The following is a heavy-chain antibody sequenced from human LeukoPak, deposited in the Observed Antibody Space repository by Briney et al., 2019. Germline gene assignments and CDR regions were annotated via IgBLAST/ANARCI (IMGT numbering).Heavy chain of an antibody. CDR3: AKDGGLWVSAHWGDS. J-gene: IGHJ4*02. CDR2: ISGSGGSS. CDR1: GFTFSSYA. V-gene: IGHV3-23*01. D-gene: IGHD7-27*01. Sequence: GGSLRLSCAASGFTFSSYAMSWVRQAPGKGLEWVSAISGSGGSSYYADSVKGRFTISRDNSKNTLYLQMNSLRAEDTAVYYCAKDGGLWVSAHWGDSWGRGTLVTVSS.